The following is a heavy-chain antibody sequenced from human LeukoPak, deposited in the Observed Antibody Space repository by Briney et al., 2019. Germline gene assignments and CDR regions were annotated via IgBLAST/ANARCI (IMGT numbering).Heavy chain of an antibody. CDR2: IYYSGST. CDR3: AREGRWFGEFSANWFDP. D-gene: IGHD3-10*01. V-gene: IGHV4-39*07. J-gene: IGHJ5*02. CDR1: GGSISSSSYY. Sequence: SETLSLTCTVSGGSISSSSYYWGWIRQPPGKGLEWIGSIYYSGSTYHNPSLKSRVTISVDTSKNQFSLKLSSVTAADTAVYYCAREGRWFGEFSANWFDPWGQGTLVTVSS.